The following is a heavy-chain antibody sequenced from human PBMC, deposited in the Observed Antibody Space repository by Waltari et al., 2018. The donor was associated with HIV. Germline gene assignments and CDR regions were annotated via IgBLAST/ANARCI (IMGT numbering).Heavy chain of an antibody. J-gene: IGHJ6*02. CDR1: GYSFTSHA. CDR2: VNTANGHT. V-gene: IGHV1-3*05. D-gene: IGHD6-19*01. Sequence: VQLVQSGAEEQKPGASVKISCKASGYSFTSHAIHWVRQAPGQRLEWVGWVNTANGHTKESQNFQGRVTITRDTSATTASMELNSLRSEDTAVYYCAREMSLIRVIAVAMDVWGQGTTVTVSS. CDR3: AREMSLIRVIAVAMDV.